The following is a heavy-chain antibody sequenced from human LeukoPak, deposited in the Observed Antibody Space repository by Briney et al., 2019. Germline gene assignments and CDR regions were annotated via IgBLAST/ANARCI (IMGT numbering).Heavy chain of an antibody. Sequence: GGSLRLSCAASGFTFSSYSMNWVRQAPGKGLEWVSSISSSSYIYYADSVKGRFTISRDNAKNSLYLQMSSLRAEDTAVYYCARRYCSGGSCYSGLLDYWGQGTLVTVSS. V-gene: IGHV3-21*01. CDR2: ISSSSYI. D-gene: IGHD2-15*01. CDR3: ARRYCSGGSCYSGLLDY. J-gene: IGHJ4*02. CDR1: GFTFSSYS.